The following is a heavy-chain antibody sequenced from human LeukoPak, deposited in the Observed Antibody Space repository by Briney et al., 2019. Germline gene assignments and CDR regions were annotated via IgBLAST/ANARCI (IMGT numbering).Heavy chain of an antibody. V-gene: IGHV4-39*01. J-gene: IGHJ4*02. D-gene: IGHD3-9*01. Sequence: SETPSLTCTVSGGSISSSSYYWGWIRQPPGKGLEWIGSIYYSGSTYYNPSLKSRVTISVDTSKNQFSLKLSSVTAADTAVYYCARQTAYYDILTGYYPYYFDYWGQGTLVTVSS. CDR1: GGSISSSSYY. CDR2: IYYSGST. CDR3: ARQTAYYDILTGYYPYYFDY.